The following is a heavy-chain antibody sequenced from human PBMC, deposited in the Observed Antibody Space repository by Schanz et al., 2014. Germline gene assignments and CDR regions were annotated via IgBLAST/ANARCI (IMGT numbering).Heavy chain of an antibody. D-gene: IGHD2-2*01. V-gene: IGHV3-11*01. CDR1: GFTFSDYY. CDR3: AKVAPAAADLDS. Sequence: VPLVESGGGLVKPGGSLRLSCAASGFTFSDYYMTWIRQAPGKGLEWVSDISDSGDSTHYADSVKGRFTISRDNAKSSLFLQMNSLSAEDTAVYYCAKVAPAAADLDSWGLGTLVTVSS. J-gene: IGHJ4*02. CDR2: ISDSGDST.